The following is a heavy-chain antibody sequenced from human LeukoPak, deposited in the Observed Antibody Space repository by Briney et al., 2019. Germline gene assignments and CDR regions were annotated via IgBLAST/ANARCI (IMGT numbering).Heavy chain of an antibody. J-gene: IGHJ3*02. D-gene: IGHD5-18*01. V-gene: IGHV5-51*01. Sequence: GESLKISFKGSGYGFTSYWIGWVRQMPGKGLEWMGIIYPGDSDTRYSPSFQGQVTISADKSISTAYLQWSSLKASDTAMYYCARPGRRGYSYAPDAFDIWGQGTMVTVSS. CDR2: IYPGDSDT. CDR3: ARPGRRGYSYAPDAFDI. CDR1: GYGFTSYW.